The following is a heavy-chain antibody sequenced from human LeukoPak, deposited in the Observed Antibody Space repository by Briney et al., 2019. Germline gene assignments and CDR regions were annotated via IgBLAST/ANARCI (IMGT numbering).Heavy chain of an antibody. J-gene: IGHJ4*02. Sequence: PSETLSLTCTVSGGSISSYYWSWIRQPPGKGLEWIGYIYYSGSTNYNPSLKSRVTISVDTSKNQFSLKLSSVTAADTAVYYCARARSWNYDFDYWGQGTLVTVSS. CDR2: IYYSGST. CDR1: GGSISSYY. V-gene: IGHV4-59*01. D-gene: IGHD1-7*01. CDR3: ARARSWNYDFDY.